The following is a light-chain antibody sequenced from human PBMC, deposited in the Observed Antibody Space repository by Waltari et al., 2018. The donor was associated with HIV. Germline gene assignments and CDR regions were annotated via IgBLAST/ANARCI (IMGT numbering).Light chain of an antibody. CDR2: ENN. CDR1: SSNIGNND. J-gene: IGLJ2*01. V-gene: IGLV1-51*02. Sequence: QSVLTQPPSVSAAPGQKVTISCSGSSSNIGNNDVSWYRHLPRTAPKLLIYENNKRPSGIPDRFSGSKSGTSATLGITGLQTGDEADYYCGTWDSSLNADVVFGGGTKLTVL. CDR3: GTWDSSLNADVV.